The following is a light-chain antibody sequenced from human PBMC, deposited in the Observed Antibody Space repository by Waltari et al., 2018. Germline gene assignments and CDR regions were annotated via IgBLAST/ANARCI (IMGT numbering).Light chain of an antibody. CDR2: MVS. Sequence: DIQMTQSPSTLCASVGDRVTITCRASQSLNTWLAWDQLKPGKAPTPLIYMVSNLESVVPARFSGSGSGTEFTLTISSLQPDDFATYYCQQYQSYWWTFGQGTKVEMK. CDR1: QSLNTW. CDR3: QQYQSYWWT. J-gene: IGKJ1*01. V-gene: IGKV1-5*03.